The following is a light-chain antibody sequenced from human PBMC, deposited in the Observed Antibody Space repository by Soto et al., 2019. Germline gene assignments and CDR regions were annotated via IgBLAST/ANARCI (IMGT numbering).Light chain of an antibody. CDR3: QKYNSAPLT. Sequence: EIQMTQSPSSLSASVGDRVTITCRASQAISNYLAWYQQKPGKVPKLLIYAASTLQPGVPSRLSGSGSGTDFTLTISSLQPEDVATYYCQKYNSAPLTFCPGTKVDIK. V-gene: IGKV1-27*01. CDR1: QAISNY. J-gene: IGKJ3*01. CDR2: AAS.